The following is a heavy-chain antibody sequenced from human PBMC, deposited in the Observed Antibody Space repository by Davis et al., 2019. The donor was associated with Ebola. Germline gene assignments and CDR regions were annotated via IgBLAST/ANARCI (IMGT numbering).Heavy chain of an antibody. D-gene: IGHD3-22*01. Sequence: GESLKISCAASGFTFTRNTMAWVRQAPGKGLEWISYISDSGSTTYYTDSVKGRFTISRDNAKNTLYLQMNRLRAEDTAVYYCARGFDYNDRSGYYGMDVWGQGTTVTVSS. CDR1: GFTFTRNT. V-gene: IGHV3-48*04. CDR3: ARGFDYNDRSGYYGMDV. J-gene: IGHJ6*02. CDR2: ISDSGSTT.